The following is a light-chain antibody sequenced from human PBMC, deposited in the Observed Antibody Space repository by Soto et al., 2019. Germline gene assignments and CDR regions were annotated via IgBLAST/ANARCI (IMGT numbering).Light chain of an antibody. V-gene: IGLV1-40*01. CDR3: QSYGDSLSGYV. J-gene: IGLJ1*01. CDR2: GNS. CDR1: TSNIGNNV. Sequence: QSVLTQPPSASGTPGQRVTISCSGSTSNIGNNVVNWYQQRPGTAPKLLIYGNSNRPSGVPDRFSGSKSGTSASLAITGLQAEDEADYYCQSYGDSLSGYVFGTGTKLTVL.